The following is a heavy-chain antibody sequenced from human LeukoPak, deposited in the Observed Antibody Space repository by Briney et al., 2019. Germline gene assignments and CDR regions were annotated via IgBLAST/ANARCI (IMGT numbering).Heavy chain of an antibody. CDR1: GITFGNNW. V-gene: IGHV3-74*01. Sequence: GGSLTFTCAASGITFGNNWMHWVRQGPGKGLVWISRINNDGGGAIYADSVKGRFTVSRDNAKNTLYLQMNSLRAEDTAVYYCARDVPHNWFDTWGQGTLVTVSS. J-gene: IGHJ5*02. CDR3: ARDVPHNWFDT. CDR2: INNDGGGA.